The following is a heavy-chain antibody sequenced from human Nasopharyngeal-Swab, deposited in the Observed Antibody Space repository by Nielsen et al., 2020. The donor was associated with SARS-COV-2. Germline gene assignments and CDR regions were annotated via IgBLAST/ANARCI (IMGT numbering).Heavy chain of an antibody. D-gene: IGHD1-7*01. Sequence: GGSLRLSCAASGFTFSSYAMHWVRQAPGQGLAWVAVISYDGSNKYYADSVKGRFTISRDNSKNTLYLQMNSLRAEDTAVYYCARDLTGTGYYGMDVWGQGTTVTVSS. J-gene: IGHJ6*02. CDR2: ISYDGSNK. CDR1: GFTFSSYA. V-gene: IGHV3-30-3*01. CDR3: ARDLTGTGYYGMDV.